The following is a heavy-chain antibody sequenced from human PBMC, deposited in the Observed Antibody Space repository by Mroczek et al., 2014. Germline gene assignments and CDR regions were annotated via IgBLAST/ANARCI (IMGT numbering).Heavy chain of an antibody. D-gene: IGHD3-16*01. CDR1: GGSFSGYY. J-gene: IGHJ6*03. V-gene: IGHV4-34*01. CDR3: ARGLSLGAARRYYYYYYMDV. CDR2: INHSGST. Sequence: QVQLQQWGAGLLKPSETLSLTCAVYGGSFSGYYWSWIRQPPGKGLEWIGEINHSGSTNYNPSLKSRVTISVDTSKNQFSLKLSSVTAADTAVYYCARGLSLGAARRYYYYYYMDVWGKGTTGHRLL.